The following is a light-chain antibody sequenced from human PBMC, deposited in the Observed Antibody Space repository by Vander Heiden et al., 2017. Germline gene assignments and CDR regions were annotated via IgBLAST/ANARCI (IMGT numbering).Light chain of an antibody. J-gene: IGKJ1*01. CDR2: KVS. V-gene: IGKV2-30*02. CDR1: QSLVHSDGSTY. CDR3: RQDKHWPWT. Sequence: DVVMTQSPLSLPVTLGQPASISCRSSQSLVHSDGSTYLGWFHQRPGQSPRRLIYKVSNRDSGVPDRFSGSGSGTDFTLKISRVEAEDVGVYYCRQDKHWPWTFGQGTKVEIK.